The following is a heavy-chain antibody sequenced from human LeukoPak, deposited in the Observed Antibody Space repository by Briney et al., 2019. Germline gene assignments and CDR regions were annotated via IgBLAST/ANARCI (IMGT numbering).Heavy chain of an antibody. Sequence: KTGGSLRLSCAASGFTFSSYSMNWVRQAPGKGLEWVSSISSSSSYIYYADSVKGRFTISRDNAKNLLYLQMNSLRAEDTAVYYCSRERIAARPFDYWGQGTLVTVSS. J-gene: IGHJ4*02. V-gene: IGHV3-21*01. CDR2: ISSSSSYI. CDR1: GFTFSSYS. D-gene: IGHD6-6*01. CDR3: SRERIAARPFDY.